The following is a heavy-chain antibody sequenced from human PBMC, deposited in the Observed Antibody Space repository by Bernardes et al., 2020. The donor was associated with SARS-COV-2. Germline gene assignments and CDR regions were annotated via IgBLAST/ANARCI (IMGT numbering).Heavy chain of an antibody. J-gene: IGHJ4*02. V-gene: IGHV3-23*01. CDR2: ISGSGGST. D-gene: IGHD2-8*01. CDR3: ARTNIVLMVYAINFDY. Sequence: GGSLRLSRAASGFTFSSYAMSWVRQAPGKGLEWVSAISGSGGSTYYADSAKGRFTISRDNSKNTLYLQMNSLRADDTAVYYGARTNIVLMVYAINFDYWCQGTLVTVSS. CDR1: GFTFSSYA.